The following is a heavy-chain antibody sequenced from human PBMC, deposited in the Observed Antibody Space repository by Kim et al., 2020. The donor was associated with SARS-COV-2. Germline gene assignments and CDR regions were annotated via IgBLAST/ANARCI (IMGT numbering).Heavy chain of an antibody. J-gene: IGHJ4*02. Sequence: YAQKFQGRVTMTEDTSTDTAYMELSSLRSEDTAVYYCATDRLGSGWYFDYWGQGTLVTVSS. V-gene: IGHV1-24*01. CDR3: ATDRLGSGWYFDY. D-gene: IGHD6-19*01.